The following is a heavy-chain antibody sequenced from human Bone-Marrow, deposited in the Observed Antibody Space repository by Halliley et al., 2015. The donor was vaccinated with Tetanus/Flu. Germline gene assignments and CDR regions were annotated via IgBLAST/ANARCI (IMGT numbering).Heavy chain of an antibody. Sequence: GPGWIGSLFYTGSAHYSASLESRVSMSIDASTNNFSLRLRSVTAADTAVYYCAVRKAFKYFFDSWGQGTLVAVSS. J-gene: IGHJ4*02. CDR2: LFYTGSA. V-gene: IGHV4-61*03. CDR3: AVRKAFKYFFDS.